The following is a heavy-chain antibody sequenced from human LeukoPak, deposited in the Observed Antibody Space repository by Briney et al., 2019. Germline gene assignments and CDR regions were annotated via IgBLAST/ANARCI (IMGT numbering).Heavy chain of an antibody. CDR1: GFPFSNYW. CDR2: TKQDGSVK. CDR3: ARDGGWIVAAGTTKWFDS. V-gene: IGHV3-7*01. Sequence: GGSLRLSCAASGFPFSNYWMSWVRQAPGKGLEWVASTKQDGSVKQYVDSVKGRFAISRDNAKDSLYLQMNSLRAEDTAVYYCARDGGWIVAAGTTKWFDSWGQGSLVTVSS. D-gene: IGHD1-1*01. J-gene: IGHJ5*01.